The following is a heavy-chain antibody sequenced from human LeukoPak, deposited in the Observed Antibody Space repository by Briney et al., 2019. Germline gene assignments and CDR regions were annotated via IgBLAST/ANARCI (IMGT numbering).Heavy chain of an antibody. CDR2: IYYSGST. Sequence: PSETLSLTCTVSGGSISSYYWSWIRQPPGKGLEWGGYIYYSGSTNYNPSLKSRVTISVDTSKNQFSLKLSSVTAADTAVYYCARDLGDYDILTGYYPNWFDPWGQGTLVTVSS. V-gene: IGHV4-59*01. CDR3: ARDLGDYDILTGYYPNWFDP. CDR1: GGSISSYY. J-gene: IGHJ5*02. D-gene: IGHD3-9*01.